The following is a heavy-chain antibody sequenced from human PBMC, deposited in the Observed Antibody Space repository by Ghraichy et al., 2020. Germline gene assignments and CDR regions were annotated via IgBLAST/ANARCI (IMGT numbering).Heavy chain of an antibody. CDR2: IIPIFGTA. V-gene: IGHV1-69*13. CDR1: GGTFSSYA. Sequence: SVKVSCKASGGTFSSYAISWVRQAPGQGLEWMGGIIPIFGTANYAQKFQGRVTITADESTGTAYMELSSLRSEDTAVYYCARLHSYYDSSGYYPPNANFDYWGQGSLVTVSS. CDR3: ARLHSYYDSSGYYPPNANFDY. D-gene: IGHD3-22*01. J-gene: IGHJ4*02.